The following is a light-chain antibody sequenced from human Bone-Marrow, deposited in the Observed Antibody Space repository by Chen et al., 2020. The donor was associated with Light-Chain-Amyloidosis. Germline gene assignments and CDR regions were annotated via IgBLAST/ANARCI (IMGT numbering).Light chain of an antibody. Sequence: IQMTQSPSTLSAFVGDSVTITCRASQNVGRWVAWYQQKAGKAPEVLIYDASSLKSGVPSRFSGSGSWSEFTLTITSLQPDDYATYYCQLYNTYSTTFGQGTKVDI. CDR1: QNVGRW. J-gene: IGKJ1*01. CDR3: QLYNTYSTT. CDR2: DAS. V-gene: IGKV1-5*01.